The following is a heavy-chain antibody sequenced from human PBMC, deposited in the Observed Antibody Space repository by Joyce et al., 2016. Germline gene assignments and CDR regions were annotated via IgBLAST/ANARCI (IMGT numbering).Heavy chain of an antibody. CDR2: IYPGDSDT. J-gene: IGHJ4*02. Sequence: EVQLEQSGAEVKKPGDALKISCQGSGYRFSSRWIAWVRQMPGKGLEWVGIIYPGDSDTRYSPSFQGQVTISADKSTTTAYLQWNSLKASDTAIYYCARQDGDYGGGFDSWGQGTLVTVSS. CDR3: ARQDGDYGGGFDS. CDR1: GYRFSSRW. V-gene: IGHV5-51*01. D-gene: IGHD4-23*01.